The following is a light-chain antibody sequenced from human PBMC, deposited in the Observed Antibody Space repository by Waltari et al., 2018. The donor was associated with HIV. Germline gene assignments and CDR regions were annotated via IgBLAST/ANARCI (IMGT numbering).Light chain of an antibody. V-gene: IGLV1-44*01. Sequence: QSVLTQPPSASATPGPRVTISCSGSSSNIGSNSVHWYQQLPGTAPKLLIYNNNERPSGVPDRFSGSRSGTSASLAISGLQSEDEADYYCAAWDDSLSGRVFGGGTKLTVL. CDR2: NNN. CDR1: SSNIGSNS. J-gene: IGLJ2*01. CDR3: AAWDDSLSGRV.